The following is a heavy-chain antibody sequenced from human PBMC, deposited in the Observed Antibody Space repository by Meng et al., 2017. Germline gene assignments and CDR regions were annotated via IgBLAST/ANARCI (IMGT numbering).Heavy chain of an antibody. D-gene: IGHD3-16*01. Sequence: VELVELWGGVVTPGRSLRLSCAASGFTFSGYAMHWVRQAPGKGLEWVAVISYDGSNKYYADSVKGRFTISRDNSKNTLYLQMNSLRAEDTAVYHCARDRSMGGASDDYWGQGTLVTVSS. J-gene: IGHJ4*02. CDR2: ISYDGSNK. CDR3: ARDRSMGGASDDY. V-gene: IGHV3-30*01. CDR1: GFTFSGYA.